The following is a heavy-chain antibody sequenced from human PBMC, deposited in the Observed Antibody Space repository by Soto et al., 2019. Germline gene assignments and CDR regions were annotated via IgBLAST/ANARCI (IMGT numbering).Heavy chain of an antibody. CDR2: IYHDGFT. CDR1: GGSVSSGNYY. D-gene: IGHD1-26*01. Sequence: SETLSLTCSVSGGSVSSGNYYWTWIRQPPGKGLEWIGYIYHDGFTNYNPSLKSRVTISLDTSKNEFTLRLRSVTAADTAIYHCSRASGRY. V-gene: IGHV4-61*01. CDR3: SRASGRY. J-gene: IGHJ4*03.